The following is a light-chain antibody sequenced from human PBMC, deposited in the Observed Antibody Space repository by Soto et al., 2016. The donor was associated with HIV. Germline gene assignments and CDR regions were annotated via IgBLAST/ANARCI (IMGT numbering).Light chain of an antibody. Sequence: DIQMTQSPSTLSASVGDRVTITCRTSQSISSWLAWYQQTPGKAPKLLIYKASSLESGVPSRFSGSGSGTEFTLTISSLQPDDFATYYCQQYNTYSYTFGQGIKLEIK. CDR2: KAS. CDR3: QQYNTYSYT. V-gene: IGKV1-5*03. J-gene: IGKJ2*01. CDR1: QSISSW.